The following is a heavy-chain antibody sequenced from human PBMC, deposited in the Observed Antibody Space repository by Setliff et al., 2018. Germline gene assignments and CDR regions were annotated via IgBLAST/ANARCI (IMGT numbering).Heavy chain of an antibody. CDR1: GFTFSNYG. Sequence: GGSLRLSCAASGFTFSNYGMTWVRQAPGKGLEWISYISTSGSTIYYADSVKGRFTISRDNAKNSLYLQVNSLRAEDTAVYYCATNPRKGRSGGYYYDDPYYYYIDVWGKGTTVTVSS. CDR2: ISTSGSTI. D-gene: IGHD3-22*01. V-gene: IGHV3-48*01. J-gene: IGHJ6*03. CDR3: ATNPRKGRSGGYYYDDPYYYYIDV.